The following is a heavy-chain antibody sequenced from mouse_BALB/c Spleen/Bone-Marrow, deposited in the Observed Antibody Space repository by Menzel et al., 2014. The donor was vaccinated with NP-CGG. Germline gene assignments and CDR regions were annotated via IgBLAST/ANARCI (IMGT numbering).Heavy chain of an antibody. CDR2: IDPENGDT. CDR1: GFNIKDYY. J-gene: IGHJ3*01. Sequence: EVQLQQSGAELVRSGASVKLSCTASGFNIKDYYMHWVKQRPEQGLEWIGWIDPENGDTEYAPKFQGKATRTADTSSNTAYLQLSSLTSEDTAVYYCATYYRYDRRFAYWGQGTLVTVSA. CDR3: ATYYRYDRRFAY. V-gene: IGHV14-4*02. D-gene: IGHD2-14*01.